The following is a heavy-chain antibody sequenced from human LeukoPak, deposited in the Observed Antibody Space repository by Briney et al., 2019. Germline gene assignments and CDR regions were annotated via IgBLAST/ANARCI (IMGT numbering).Heavy chain of an antibody. D-gene: IGHD2/OR15-2a*01. V-gene: IGHV3-23*01. CDR1: GFTFSSYA. Sequence: PGGSLRLSSAASGFTFSSYAMSWVRQAPGKGLEWVSAISGSGGSTYYADSVKGRFTISRDNSKNTLYLQMNSLRAEDTAVYYCAKSGVGRTVLRLHWFDPWGQGTLVTVSS. J-gene: IGHJ5*02. CDR3: AKSGVGRTVLRLHWFDP. CDR2: ISGSGGST.